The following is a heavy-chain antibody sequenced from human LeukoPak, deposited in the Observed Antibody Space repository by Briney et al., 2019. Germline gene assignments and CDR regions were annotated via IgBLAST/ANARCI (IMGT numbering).Heavy chain of an antibody. CDR3: ARPGGEDYYDSSGYLPQNLYYFDY. CDR1: GGSFSGYY. D-gene: IGHD3-22*01. J-gene: IGHJ4*02. Sequence: SETLSLTCAVYGGSFSGYYWSWIRQPPGNGLEWIGEINHSGSTNYNPSLKSRVTISVDTSKNQFSLKLSSVTAADTAVYYCARPGGEDYYDSSGYLPQNLYYFDYWGQGTLVTVSS. CDR2: INHSGST. V-gene: IGHV4-34*01.